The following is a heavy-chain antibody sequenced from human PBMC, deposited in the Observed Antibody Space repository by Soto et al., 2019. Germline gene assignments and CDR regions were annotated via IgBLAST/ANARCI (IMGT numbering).Heavy chain of an antibody. CDR2: ISYDGSNK. Sequence: QVQLVESGGGVVQPGRSLRLSCAASGFTFSSYAMHWVRQAPGKGLEWVAVISYDGSNKYYADSVKGRFTISRDNSKNTLYLQMNSLRAEDTAVYYCARAHLSGWYVDYWGQGTLVTVSS. D-gene: IGHD6-19*01. CDR3: ARAHLSGWYVDY. J-gene: IGHJ4*02. V-gene: IGHV3-30-3*01. CDR1: GFTFSSYA.